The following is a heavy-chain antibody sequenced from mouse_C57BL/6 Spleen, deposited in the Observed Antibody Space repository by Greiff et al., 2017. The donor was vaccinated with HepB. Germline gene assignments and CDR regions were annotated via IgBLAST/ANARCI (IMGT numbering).Heavy chain of an antibody. V-gene: IGHV1-61*01. CDR3: ARGAWFAY. CDR2: IYPSDSET. CDR1: GYTFTSYW. J-gene: IGHJ3*01. Sequence: QVQLKQPGAELVRPGSSVKLSCKASGYTFTSYWMDWVKQRPGQGLEWIGNIYPSDSETHYNQKFKDKATLTVDKSSSTAYMQLSSLTSEYSAVYYCARGAWFAYWGQGTLVTVSA.